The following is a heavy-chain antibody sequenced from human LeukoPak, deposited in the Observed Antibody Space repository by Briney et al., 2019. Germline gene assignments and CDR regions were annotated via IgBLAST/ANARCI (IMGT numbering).Heavy chain of an antibody. CDR1: GGSFSGYY. CDR3: ARIGSDYGSGSYGYYYYGMDV. CDR2: INHSGST. J-gene: IGHJ6*04. D-gene: IGHD3-10*01. V-gene: IGHV4-34*01. Sequence: PSETLSLTCAVYGGSFSGYYWSWIRQPPGKGLEWIGEINHSGSTNYNPSLKSRVTISVDTSKSQFSLKLSSVTAADTAVYYCARIGSDYGSGSYGYYYYGMDVWGKGTTVTVSS.